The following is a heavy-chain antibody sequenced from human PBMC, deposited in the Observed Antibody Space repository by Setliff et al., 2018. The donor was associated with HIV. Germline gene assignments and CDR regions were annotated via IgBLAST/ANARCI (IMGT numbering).Heavy chain of an antibody. V-gene: IGHV5-51*01. CDR3: AKHLSPGSGWYSKARGMDV. J-gene: IGHJ6*02. D-gene: IGHD6-19*01. Sequence: PGESLKISCKGSGYTFTSYWIGWVRQMPGKGLEWMGIIYPGDSDTRYSPSFQGQVTISADKSISTAYLQWSSPKASDTAMYYCAKHLSPGSGWYSKARGMDVWGQGTTVTVSS. CDR2: IYPGDSDT. CDR1: GYTFTSYW.